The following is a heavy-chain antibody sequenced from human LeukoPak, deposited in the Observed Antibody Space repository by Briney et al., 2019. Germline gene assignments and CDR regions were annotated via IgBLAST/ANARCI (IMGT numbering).Heavy chain of an antibody. D-gene: IGHD2-15*01. CDR3: ARNQPPRYCSGGSCYSLADY. J-gene: IGHJ4*02. CDR1: GGTFSSYA. V-gene: IGHV1-69*06. Sequence: SVKVSCKASGGTFSSYAISWVRQAPGQGLEWMGGIIPIFGTANYAQKFQGRVTITADKSTSTAYMELSSQRSEDTAVYYCARNQPPRYCSGGSCYSLADYWGQGTLVTVSS. CDR2: IIPIFGTA.